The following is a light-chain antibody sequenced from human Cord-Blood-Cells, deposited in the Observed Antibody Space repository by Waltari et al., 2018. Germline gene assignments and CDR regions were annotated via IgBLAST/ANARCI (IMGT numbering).Light chain of an antibody. J-gene: IGLJ2*01. CDR2: EGR. V-gene: IGLV2-23*01. CDR3: CSYAGSVV. CDR1: SSDVGSYNL. Sequence: QSALTQPASVSGSPGQSITISCPGTSSDVGSYNLVPWYQQHPGKAPKLMIYEGRKRPSGVSYRFSGSKSGNTASLTISGLQAEDEADYYCCSYAGSVVFGGGTKLTVL.